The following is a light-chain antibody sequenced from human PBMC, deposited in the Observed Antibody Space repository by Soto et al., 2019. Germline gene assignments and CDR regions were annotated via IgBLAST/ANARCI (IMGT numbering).Light chain of an antibody. V-gene: IGLV7-43*01. J-gene: IGLJ2*01. Sequence: QTVVTQEPSLTVSPGGTVTLTCASSTGEVTGVYYPNWFQQKPGQAPRALIYSTNNRHSWTPARFSGSLLGGKAALTLSGVQPEDEAEYYCLLFHGDGQVFGGGTKLTVL. CDR3: LLFHGDGQV. CDR1: TGEVTGVYY. CDR2: STN.